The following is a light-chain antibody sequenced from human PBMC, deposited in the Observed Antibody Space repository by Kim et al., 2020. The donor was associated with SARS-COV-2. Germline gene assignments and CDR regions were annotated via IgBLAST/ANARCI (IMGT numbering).Light chain of an antibody. V-gene: IGLV3-21*04. CDR3: QVWDSSSDHPG. J-gene: IGLJ3*02. Sequence: SYELTQPPSVSVAPGKTAMITCGGNNIGSKSVHWYQQKPGQAPVLVIYYDSDRPSGIPERFSGSNSGNTATLTISRVEAGDEADYYCQVWDSSSDHPGFG. CDR2: YDS. CDR1: NIGSKS.